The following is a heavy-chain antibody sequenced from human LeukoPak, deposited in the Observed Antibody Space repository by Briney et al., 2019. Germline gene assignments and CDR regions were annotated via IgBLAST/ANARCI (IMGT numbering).Heavy chain of an antibody. CDR2: ITGSGGTT. J-gene: IGHJ4*02. CDR3: AKGPGYYDSSGYYDY. V-gene: IGHV3-23*01. D-gene: IGHD3-22*01. Sequence: GGSLTLSCAASGFTFSNYAISWVRQAPGKGLEWVSLITGSGGTTFYADSVKGRFTISRDNSKNTLYLQMNSLRAEDTALYYCAKGPGYYDSSGYYDYWGQGTLVTVSS. CDR1: GFTFSNYA.